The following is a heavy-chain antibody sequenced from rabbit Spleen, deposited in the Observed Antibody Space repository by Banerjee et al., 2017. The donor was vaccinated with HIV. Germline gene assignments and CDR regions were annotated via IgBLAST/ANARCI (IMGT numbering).Heavy chain of an antibody. D-gene: IGHD7-1*01. CDR3: ARDTGTSFSSYGMDL. J-gene: IGHJ6*01. Sequence: QEQLEESGGGLVKPGASLTLTCTASRFSFSTNTYMCWVRQAPGKGLEWIACIDGGSSGTTYYANWAKGRFTISKASSTTVTLQMTSLTVADTATYFCARDTGTSFSSYGMDLWGPGTLVTVS. CDR1: RFSFSTNTY. CDR2: IDGGSSGTT. V-gene: IGHV1S45*01.